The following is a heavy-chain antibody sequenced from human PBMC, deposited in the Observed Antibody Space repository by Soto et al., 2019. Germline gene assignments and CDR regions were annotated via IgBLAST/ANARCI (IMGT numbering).Heavy chain of an antibody. D-gene: IGHD5-18*01. CDR3: ASIQPKYSCGGNYYYYGMDV. V-gene: IGHV1-46*01. CDR1: GYTFTSYY. J-gene: IGHJ6*02. CDR2: INPSGGST. Sequence: ASVKVSCKASGYTFTSYYMHWVRQAPGQGLEWMGIINPSGGSTSYAQKFQGRVTMTRDTSTSTVYMELSSLRSEDTAVYYCASIQPKYSCGGNYYYYGMDVWGQGTTVTVSS.